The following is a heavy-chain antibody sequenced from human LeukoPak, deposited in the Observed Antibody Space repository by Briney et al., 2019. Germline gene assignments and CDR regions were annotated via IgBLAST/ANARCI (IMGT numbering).Heavy chain of an antibody. J-gene: IGHJ4*02. V-gene: IGHV4-59*01. CDR3: ASGSSYDFWSGYYLGPFDY. Sequence: SETLSLTSTVSGGSISSYYWSWIRQPPGKGLEWIGYIYYSGSTNYNPSLKSRVTISVDTSKNQFSLKLSSVTAADMAVYYCASGSSYDFWSGYYLGPFDYWGQGTLVTVSS. D-gene: IGHD3-3*01. CDR2: IYYSGST. CDR1: GGSISSYY.